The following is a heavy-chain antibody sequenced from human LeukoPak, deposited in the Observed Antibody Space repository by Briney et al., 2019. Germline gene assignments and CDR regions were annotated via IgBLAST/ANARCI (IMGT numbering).Heavy chain of an antibody. J-gene: IGHJ4*02. CDR3: ARDAATIRYFDY. V-gene: IGHV4-34*01. CDR2: INHSGSA. Sequence: SEPLSLTCAVYGGSFSGYYWSWIRQPPGKGLEWIGEINHSGSANYNPSLKSRVTISVDTSKNQFSLKLSSVTAADTAVYYCARDAATIRYFDYWGQGTLVTVSS. CDR1: GGSFSGYY. D-gene: IGHD5-12*01.